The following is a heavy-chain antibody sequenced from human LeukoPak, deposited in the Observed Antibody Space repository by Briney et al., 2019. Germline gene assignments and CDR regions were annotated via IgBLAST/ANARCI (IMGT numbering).Heavy chain of an antibody. V-gene: IGHV3-7*01. CDR1: RFTVGSHW. Sequence: GRSLRLSYAASRFTVGSHWVSWVSQDPGKGREWLAIVKQDGSETYYVESVECRFTISRDNARNFMFLQMDGLRAEDTAVYYCARDRALTRPNPPGSWGQGTLVTVSS. D-gene: IGHD2-8*01. CDR3: ARDRALTRPNPPGS. CDR2: VKQDGSET. J-gene: IGHJ5*02.